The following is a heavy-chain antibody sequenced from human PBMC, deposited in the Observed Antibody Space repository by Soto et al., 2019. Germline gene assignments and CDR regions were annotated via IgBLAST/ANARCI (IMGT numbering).Heavy chain of an antibody. J-gene: IGHJ4*01. CDR2: IFSGGRT. V-gene: IGHV3-53*01. CDR3: ARVPDTGGRDFFDY. Sequence: EVQLVESGGGLIQPGGSLGLSCAASGFTISTNYMSWVRQAPGKGLEWVSVIFSGGRTYYADSVKGRFTISRDISKNTLYLQMNSVRADDTAVYYCARVPDTGGRDFFDYWGHGTLVTVSS. D-gene: IGHD7-27*01. CDR1: GFTISTNY.